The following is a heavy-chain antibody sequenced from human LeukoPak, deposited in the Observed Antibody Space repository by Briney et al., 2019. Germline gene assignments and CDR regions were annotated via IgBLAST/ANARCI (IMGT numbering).Heavy chain of an antibody. J-gene: IGHJ5*02. CDR2: IYYSGST. V-gene: IGHV4-31*03. CDR1: GGSISSGGYY. CDR3: ARVYDYGDFGFDP. Sequence: PSETLSLTCTVSGGSISSGGYYWSWIRQHPGKGLEWIGYIYYSGSTYYNPSLKSRVTISVDTSKSQFSLKLSSVTAADTAVYYCARVYDYGDFGFDPWGQGTLVTVSS. D-gene: IGHD4-17*01.